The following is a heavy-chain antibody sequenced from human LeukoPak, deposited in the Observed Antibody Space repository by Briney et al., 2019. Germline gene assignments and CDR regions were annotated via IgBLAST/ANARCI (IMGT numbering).Heavy chain of an antibody. V-gene: IGHV1-69*13. CDR3: ARAYMTATRHFDS. Sequence: SVKVSCKASGYTFTSYGISWVRQAPGQGLEWMGGIIPIFGTPHYAQKFQDRVTITADASTSTAYMELSSLRSEDTAVYYCARAYMTATRHFDSWGQGTLVTVSS. CDR2: IIPIFGTP. D-gene: IGHD2-21*02. CDR1: GYTFTSYG. J-gene: IGHJ4*02.